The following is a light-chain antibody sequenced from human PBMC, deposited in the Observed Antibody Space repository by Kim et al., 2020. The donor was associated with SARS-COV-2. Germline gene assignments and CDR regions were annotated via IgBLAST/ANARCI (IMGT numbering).Light chain of an antibody. Sequence: GQSVTISCTGTSRDIGAYNYVSWYQQHPGKAPKIMISDVNKRPSGVPDRFSGSKSGNTASLTISGLQAQDEADYYCCSYAGSSSYVFGIGTKVTVL. CDR1: SRDIGAYNY. J-gene: IGLJ1*01. CDR2: DVN. V-gene: IGLV2-11*03. CDR3: CSYAGSSSYV.